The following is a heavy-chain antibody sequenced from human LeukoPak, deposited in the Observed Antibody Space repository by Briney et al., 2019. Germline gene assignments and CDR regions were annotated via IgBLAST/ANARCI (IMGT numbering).Heavy chain of an antibody. CDR3: ARGDYYGSSGYYWDY. V-gene: IGHV4-59*01. J-gene: IGHJ4*02. CDR2: IYYSGST. D-gene: IGHD3-22*01. CDR1: GGSISSYY. Sequence: SETLSLTCTVSGGSISSYYWSWIRQPPGKGLEWIGYIYYSGSTNYNPSLKSRVTISVDTSKNQFSLKLSSVTAADTAVYYCARGDYYGSSGYYWDYWGQGTLVTVSS.